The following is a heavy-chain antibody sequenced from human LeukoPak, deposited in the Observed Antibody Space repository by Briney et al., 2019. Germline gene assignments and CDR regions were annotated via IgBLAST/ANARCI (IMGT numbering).Heavy chain of an antibody. CDR2: FSSGGSA. J-gene: IGHJ4*02. Sequence: SETLSLTCIVPGGSISRSSYYWAWIRQSPGKGLEWIGTFSSGGSAYYNPSLTSRVSISKDTSDNQFSLRLYSVTAADTAVYYCACKQTGPMYDVWGQGTQVTVSS. D-gene: IGHD1-7*01. CDR3: ACKQTGPMYDV. CDR1: GGSISRSSYY. V-gene: IGHV4-39*07.